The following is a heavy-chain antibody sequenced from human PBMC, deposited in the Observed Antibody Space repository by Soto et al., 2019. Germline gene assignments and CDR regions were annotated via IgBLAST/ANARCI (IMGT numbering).Heavy chain of an antibody. V-gene: IGHV3-30*18. CDR3: AKEEKYYDFWSGYYLGY. CDR1: GFTFSSYG. D-gene: IGHD3-3*01. Sequence: QVQLVESGGGVVQPGRSLRLSCAASGFTFSSYGMHWVRQAPGKGLEWVAVISYDGSNKYYADSVKGRFTISRDNSKNTRYLQMNSLRAEDTAVYYCAKEEKYYDFWSGYYLGYWGQGTLVTVSS. J-gene: IGHJ4*02. CDR2: ISYDGSNK.